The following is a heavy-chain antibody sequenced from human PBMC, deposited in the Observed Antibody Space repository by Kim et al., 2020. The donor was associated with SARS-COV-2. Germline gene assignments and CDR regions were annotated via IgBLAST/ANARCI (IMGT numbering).Heavy chain of an antibody. D-gene: IGHD1-7*01. CDR1: GGTFNSYS. Sequence: SVKVSCKVSGGTFNSYSINWVRQAPGQGLEWMGGVIPMFGSSKYGQKFQGRVTILADESTATAYMNLTTLRSEDTAVYYCATITGAMGNAFDFWGQGTVVAVSS. CDR3: ATITGAMGNAFDF. CDR2: VIPMFGSS. V-gene: IGHV1-69*13. J-gene: IGHJ3*01.